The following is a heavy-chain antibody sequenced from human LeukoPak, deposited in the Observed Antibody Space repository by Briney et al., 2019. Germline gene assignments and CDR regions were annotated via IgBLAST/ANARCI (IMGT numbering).Heavy chain of an antibody. D-gene: IGHD3-16*01. CDR1: GGSISSGGYS. V-gene: IGHV4-30-2*01. CDR2: IYHSGST. Sequence: SETLSLTCAVSGGSISSGGYSWSWIRQPPGKGLEWIGYIYHSGSTYYNPSLKSRVTISVDTSKNQFSLKLSSVSAADTAVYYWARLYLGAACSIDYGGKGPLVPVSS. J-gene: IGHJ4*02. CDR3: ARLYLGAACSIDY.